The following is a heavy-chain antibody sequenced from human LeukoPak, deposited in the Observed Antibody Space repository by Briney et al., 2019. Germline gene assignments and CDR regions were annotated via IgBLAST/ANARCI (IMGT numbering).Heavy chain of an antibody. V-gene: IGHV4-39*01. CDR1: GGSISSSSYY. CDR2: IYYSRST. CDR3: ASFTSTIFGVVIPDDAFDI. Sequence: SETLSLTCAVSGGSISSSSYYWGWIRQPPGKGLEWIGSIYYSRSTYYNPSLKSRVTISVDTSKNQFSLKLSSVIAADTAVYYCASFTSTIFGVVIPDDAFDIWGQGTMVTVSS. J-gene: IGHJ3*02. D-gene: IGHD3-3*01.